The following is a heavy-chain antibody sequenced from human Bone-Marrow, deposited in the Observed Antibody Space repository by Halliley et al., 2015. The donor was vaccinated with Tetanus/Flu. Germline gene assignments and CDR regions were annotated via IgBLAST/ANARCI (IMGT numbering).Heavy chain of an antibody. J-gene: IGHJ4*02. CDR2: IFGSGGGT. CDR3: AKDWTMVTLGLFDY. D-gene: IGHD4-17*01. Sequence: WGSGIFGSGGGTYYADSVKGRFTISRDNSKNTLYLQMNSLRAEDTALYYCAKDWTMVTLGLFDYWGQGTQVTVSS. V-gene: IGHV3-23*01.